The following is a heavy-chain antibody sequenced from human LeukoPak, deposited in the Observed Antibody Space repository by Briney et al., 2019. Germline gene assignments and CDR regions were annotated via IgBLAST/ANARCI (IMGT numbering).Heavy chain of an antibody. CDR3: TTDNDYVWGSYHSADI. J-gene: IGHJ3*02. CDR2: IKSKTDGGTT. Sequence: PGGSLRLSCAASGFTFSSYGMHWVRQAPGKGLEWVGRIKSKTDGGTTDYAAPVKGRFTISRDDSKNTLYLQMNSLKTEDTAVYYCTTDNDYVWGSYHSADIWGQGTMVTVSS. CDR1: GFTFSSYG. V-gene: IGHV3-15*01. D-gene: IGHD3-16*02.